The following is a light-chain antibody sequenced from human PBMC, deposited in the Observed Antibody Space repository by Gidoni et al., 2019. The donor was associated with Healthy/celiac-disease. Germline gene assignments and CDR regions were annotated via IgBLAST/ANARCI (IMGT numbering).Light chain of an antibody. CDR2: DVS. CDR1: SSDVGGYNY. CDR3: SSYTSSSTLV. V-gene: IGLV2-14*03. J-gene: IGLJ1*01. Sequence: QSALTQPASVSGSPGQSIIISCTGTSSDVGGYNYVSGYQQHPGKAPKLMIYDVSNRPSGVSNRFSGSKSGNTASLTISGLQAEDEADYYCSSYTSSSTLVFGTGTKVTVL.